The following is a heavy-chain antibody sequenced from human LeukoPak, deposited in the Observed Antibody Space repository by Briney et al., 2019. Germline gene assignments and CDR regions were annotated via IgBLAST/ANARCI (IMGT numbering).Heavy chain of an antibody. V-gene: IGHV1-46*01. CDR2: INPNGGGT. CDR3: ARAAYSSSWLTTSNDY. D-gene: IGHD6-13*01. J-gene: IGHJ4*02. Sequence: EASVKVSCKASGYTFTNYYMHWVRQAPGQGLEWLGLINPNGGGTTYAQKFQGRVTMTRDTSTSTVYMELSSLRSEGTAVYYCARAAYSSSWLTTSNDYWGQGTLVTVSS. CDR1: GYTFTNYY.